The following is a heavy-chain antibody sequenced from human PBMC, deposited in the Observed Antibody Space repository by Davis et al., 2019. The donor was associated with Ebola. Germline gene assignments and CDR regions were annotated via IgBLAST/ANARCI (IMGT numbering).Heavy chain of an antibody. D-gene: IGHD4-17*01. J-gene: IGHJ6*02. CDR2: IYHSGST. CDR3: ARDRVGTVTTSYGMDV. CDR1: AGSISRGGYP. Sequence: SETLSLTCAVSAGSISRGGYPRSWIRQPPGKGLEWIGYIYHSGSTYYNPSLKSRVTISVDRSKNQFSLKLSSVTAADTAVYYCARDRVGTVTTSYGMDVWGQGTTVTVSS. V-gene: IGHV4-30-2*01.